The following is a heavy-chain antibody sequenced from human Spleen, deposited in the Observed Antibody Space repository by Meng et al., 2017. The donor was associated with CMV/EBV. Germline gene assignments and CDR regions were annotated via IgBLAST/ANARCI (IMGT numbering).Heavy chain of an antibody. Sequence: GESLKISCAASGFRFSSYGMHWVRQSPGKGLEWVAFIHFDGSNEKYGESLRGRFTISRDNSKKTVNLQMNSLRAEDTAVYYCAKVGGWYKDAFDIWGQGTMVTVSS. CDR3: AKVGGWYKDAFDI. CDR1: GFRFSSYG. J-gene: IGHJ3*02. V-gene: IGHV3-30*02. CDR2: IHFDGSNE. D-gene: IGHD6-19*01.